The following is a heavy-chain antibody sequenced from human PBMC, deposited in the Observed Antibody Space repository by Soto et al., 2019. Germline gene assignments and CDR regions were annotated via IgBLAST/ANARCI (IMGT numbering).Heavy chain of an antibody. CDR1: GYTFTSYG. J-gene: IGHJ6*02. CDR3: ARAPGVVPATIYYYGMGV. D-gene: IGHD2-15*01. Sequence: ASVKVSCKASGYTFTSYGISWVRQAPGQGLEWVGWISAHNGKTNYVQKLQGRVTMTTDTSTSTAYMELRSLRSDDTAVYYCARAPGVVPATIYYYGMGVWGLGTTVTVSS. V-gene: IGHV1-18*01. CDR2: ISAHNGKT.